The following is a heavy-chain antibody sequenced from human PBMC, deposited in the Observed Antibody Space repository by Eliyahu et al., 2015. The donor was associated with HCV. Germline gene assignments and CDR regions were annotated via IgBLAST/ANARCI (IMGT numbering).Heavy chain of an antibody. D-gene: IGHD3-22*01. CDR2: IYYSGIT. J-gene: IGHJ4*02. CDR3: ARSPITMTVVNQLEYYFDC. V-gene: IGHV4-31*03. Sequence: QVQLQESGPGLVKPSQTLSLTXTXSXGSXXSGGYYXXWIRQHPGKGLEWIGYIYYSGITYYKSSLKSRATISGDTSKNQFSLRLSSVTAADTAVYFCARSPITMTVVNQLEYYFDCWGQGTLVTVSS. CDR1: XGSXXSGGYY.